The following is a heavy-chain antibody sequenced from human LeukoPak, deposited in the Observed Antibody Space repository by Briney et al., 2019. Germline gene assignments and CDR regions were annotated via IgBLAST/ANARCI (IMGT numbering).Heavy chain of an antibody. Sequence: GGSLRLSRAASGFTFSTYPMSWVRQAPGKGLEWVSSITGSGCSTYHADSVKGRFTISRDNSKNTLYLQMNSMRAEDTAVYYCAKDDGYNFFVYWGQGTLVTVSS. V-gene: IGHV3-23*01. CDR1: GFTFSTYP. CDR3: AKDDGYNFFVY. D-gene: IGHD5-24*01. J-gene: IGHJ4*02. CDR2: ITGSGCST.